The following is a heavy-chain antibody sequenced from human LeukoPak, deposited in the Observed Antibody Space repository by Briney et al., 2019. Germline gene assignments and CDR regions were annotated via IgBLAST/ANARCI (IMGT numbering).Heavy chain of an antibody. CDR1: GYSFTSYW. Sequence: PGESLKIFCKGSGYSFTSYWIGWVRQMPGKGLEWMGIIYPGDSDTRYSPSFQGQVTISADKSISTAYLQWSSLKASDTAMYYCARLYRNYGFGSGYFDLWGRGTLVTVSS. CDR3: ARLYRNYGFGSGYFDL. D-gene: IGHD4-11*01. J-gene: IGHJ2*01. CDR2: IYPGDSDT. V-gene: IGHV5-51*01.